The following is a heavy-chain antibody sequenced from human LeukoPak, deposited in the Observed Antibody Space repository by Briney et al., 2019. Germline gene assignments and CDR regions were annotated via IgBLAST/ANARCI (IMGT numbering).Heavy chain of an antibody. D-gene: IGHD1-26*01. V-gene: IGHV4-59*01. CDR3: ARLRVGATGAQDYYYDMDV. CDR1: GGSISSYY. J-gene: IGHJ6*02. CDR2: MYYNCSA. Sequence: SETLSLTCTVSGGSISSYYWNWIRQPPCKGLEWIGLMYYNCSANYNLSLKSRVPIPVDTSTNQFSTKLSSVTAADTAVYDCARLRVGATGAQDYYYDMDVWGQGTTVTVSS.